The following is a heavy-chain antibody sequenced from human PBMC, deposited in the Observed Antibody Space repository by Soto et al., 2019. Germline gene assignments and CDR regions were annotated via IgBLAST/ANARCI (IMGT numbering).Heavy chain of an antibody. CDR2: VYYTGFT. Sequence: QLQLQESGPGLVKPSETLSLTCTVSGDSISSSYYWGWVRQPPGKGLECIGAVYYTGFTYYNPSLKSRLTISLDTSKNQFSLRLSSVTAADTAIHYCARLPVVVIALGYFDPWGPGTLVTVSS. CDR3: ARLPVVVIALGYFDP. V-gene: IGHV4-39*01. J-gene: IGHJ5*02. CDR1: GDSISSSYY. D-gene: IGHD2-21*01.